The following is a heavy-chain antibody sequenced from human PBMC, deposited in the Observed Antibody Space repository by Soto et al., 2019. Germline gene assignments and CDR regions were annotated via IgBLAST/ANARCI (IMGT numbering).Heavy chain of an antibody. V-gene: IGHV4-59*08. Sequence: SETLSLTCTVSGGFISSYYWSWVRQPPGKGLEWIAYISYSGSIKYNPSLKSRVTMSVDTSKIQFSLNLTSVTAADTAVYYCARLRGYYFDFWGQGTLVTVSS. CDR2: ISYSGSI. CDR3: ARLRGYYFDF. CDR1: GGFISSYY. J-gene: IGHJ4*02.